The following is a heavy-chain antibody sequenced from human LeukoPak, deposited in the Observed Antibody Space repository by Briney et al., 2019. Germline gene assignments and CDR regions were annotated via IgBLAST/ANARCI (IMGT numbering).Heavy chain of an antibody. CDR3: ARVLTGAEAFDI. Sequence: PGGSLRLSCAASGFTFSNYAMHWVRQAPGKGLEYVSAISSNGGSTYYADSVKGRFTISRDNSKNTLYLQMNSLRAEDTAVYYCARVLTGAEAFDIWGQGTMVTVSS. J-gene: IGHJ3*02. CDR1: GFTFSNYA. CDR2: ISSNGGST. V-gene: IGHV3-64*04. D-gene: IGHD1-14*01.